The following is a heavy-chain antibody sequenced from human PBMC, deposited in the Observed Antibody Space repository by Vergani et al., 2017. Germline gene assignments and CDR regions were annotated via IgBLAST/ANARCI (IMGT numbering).Heavy chain of an antibody. D-gene: IGHD4-17*01. V-gene: IGHV3-7*01. CDR2: IKQDGSEK. CDR3: ARDPTVTTHYYYYYYGMDV. CDR1: GFTFSNSA. Sequence: EVHLLESGGGQVEAGGSLRLSCVASGFTFSNSAMSWVRQTSGKGLEWVANIKQDGSEKYYVDSVKGRFTISRDNAKNSLYLQMNSLRAEDTAVYYCARDPTVTTHYYYYYYGMDVWGQGTTVTVSS. J-gene: IGHJ6*02.